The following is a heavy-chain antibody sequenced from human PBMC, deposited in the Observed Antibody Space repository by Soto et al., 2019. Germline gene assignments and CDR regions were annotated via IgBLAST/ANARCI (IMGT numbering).Heavy chain of an antibody. CDR1: GFTFSSYS. D-gene: IGHD6-6*01. CDR2: MSTTGISI. Sequence: GGSLRLSCAASGFTFSSYSMNWVRQAPGKGLVWVSSMSTTGISIYYADSVRGRFTISRDNSKNTLYLQMSSLRAEDTATYYCAKDSIPYSSSYDLDHWGRGALVTVSS. V-gene: IGHV3-23*01. J-gene: IGHJ4*02. CDR3: AKDSIPYSSSYDLDH.